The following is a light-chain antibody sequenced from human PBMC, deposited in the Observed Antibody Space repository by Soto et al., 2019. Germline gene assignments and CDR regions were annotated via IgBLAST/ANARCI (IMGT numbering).Light chain of an antibody. Sequence: ELVLTQSPDTLSLSPGERATLSCRASQSVSARFLAWYQHRPGQAPRLLISATSTRAPGVPDRFSGSGSGTEFTHAISSLEPEDVAVYYCPQYFRSLVEFVQGTKVEIK. J-gene: IGKJ1*01. V-gene: IGKV3-20*01. CDR3: PQYFRSLVE. CDR2: ATS. CDR1: QSVSARF.